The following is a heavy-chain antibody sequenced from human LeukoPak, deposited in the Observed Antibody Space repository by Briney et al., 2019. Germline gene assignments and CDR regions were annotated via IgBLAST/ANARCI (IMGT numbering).Heavy chain of an antibody. CDR2: ISSSSSTI. CDR3: ARVGWFNFDY. J-gene: IGHJ4*02. V-gene: IGHV3-48*01. D-gene: IGHD6-19*01. Sequence: GGSLRLSCAASGFTFSSYSMNWVRQAPGKGLEWVSYISSSSSTIYYADSVKGRFTISRDNAKNSLYLQMNSLRAEDTAVYYCARVGWFNFDYWGQGTLVTVSS. CDR1: GFTFSSYS.